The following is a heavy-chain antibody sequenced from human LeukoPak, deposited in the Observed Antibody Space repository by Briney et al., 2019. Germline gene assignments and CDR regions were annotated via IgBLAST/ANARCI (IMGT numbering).Heavy chain of an antibody. Sequence: PSETLSLTCTVSGGSISSSSYYWGWIRQPSGKGLEWIGSIYYSGSTYYNPSLKSRVTISVDTSKNQFSLKLSSVTAADTAVYYCARHRGLYSRAYYYYMDVWGKGTTVTVSS. J-gene: IGHJ6*03. CDR3: ARHRGLYSRAYYYYMDV. CDR1: GGSISSSSYY. V-gene: IGHV4-39*01. CDR2: IYYSGST. D-gene: IGHD6-13*01.